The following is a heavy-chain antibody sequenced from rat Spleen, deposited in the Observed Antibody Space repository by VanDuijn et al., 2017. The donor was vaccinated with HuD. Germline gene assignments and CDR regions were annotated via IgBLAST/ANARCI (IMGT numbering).Heavy chain of an antibody. V-gene: IGHV5-29*01. CDR3: ATPTPGIPFAY. CDR1: GFSFRDYA. J-gene: IGHJ3*01. Sequence: EVQLVESGGGLMQPGRSLKLSCAASGFSFRDYAMAWVRQFPKKGLEWVAIIIYDGSGTFYRDSVKGRFTISRDNAKNTLSLQMDSLRTEDTATYYCATPTPGIPFAYWGQGTLVTVSS. CDR2: IIYDGSGT. D-gene: IGHD1-4*01.